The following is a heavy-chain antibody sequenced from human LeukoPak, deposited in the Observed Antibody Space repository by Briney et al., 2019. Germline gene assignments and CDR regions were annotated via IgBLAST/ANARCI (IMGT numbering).Heavy chain of an antibody. V-gene: IGHV3-53*01. Sequence: GGSLRLSCAASGFIVSNNYMSSVRQAPGKGLEWVSVLHSGGSTYYADSVKGRFTISRDNSKNTMYLQMNRLRAEDTAVYYCAREASGSYFHHWGQGTLVTVSS. CDR2: LHSGGST. J-gene: IGHJ1*01. CDR3: AREASGSYFHH. CDR1: GFIVSNNY. D-gene: IGHD1-26*01.